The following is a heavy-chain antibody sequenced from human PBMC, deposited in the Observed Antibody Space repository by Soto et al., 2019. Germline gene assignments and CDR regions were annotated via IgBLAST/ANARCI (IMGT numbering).Heavy chain of an antibody. CDR1: GGSFSSYA. V-gene: IGHV1-69*01. Sequence: QVQLVQSGAEVKKPGSSVKVSCKASGGSFSSYAISWVRQAPGQGLEWMGGVIPIVGTPNYAQKFQGRVTITADESTSTVYMDLSSLRSEDTAVYYCARDLSSQHGNWFDPWGQGTLVTVSS. CDR2: VIPIVGTP. CDR3: ARDLSSQHGNWFDP. D-gene: IGHD6-19*01. J-gene: IGHJ5*02.